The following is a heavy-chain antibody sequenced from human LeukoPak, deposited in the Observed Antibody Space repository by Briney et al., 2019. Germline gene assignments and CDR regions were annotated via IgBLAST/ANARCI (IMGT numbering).Heavy chain of an antibody. J-gene: IGHJ4*02. CDR1: GFTSSSYW. V-gene: IGHV3-7*01. D-gene: IGHD5-12*01. CDR2: IKQDGSEK. Sequence: GGSLRLSCAASGFTSSSYWMSWVRQAPGKGLEWVANIKQDGSEKYYVDSVKGRFTISRDNAKNSLYLQMNSLRAEDTAVYYCARPRGDIVATIAYYFDYWGQGTLVTVSS. CDR3: ARPRGDIVATIAYYFDY.